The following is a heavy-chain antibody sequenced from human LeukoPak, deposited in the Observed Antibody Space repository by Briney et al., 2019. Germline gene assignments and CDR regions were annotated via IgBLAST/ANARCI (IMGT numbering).Heavy chain of an antibody. D-gene: IGHD5-12*01. J-gene: IGHJ6*02. V-gene: IGHV3-7*04. CDR3: ARSRRVGTSPFYGTDV. CDR2: INPDGREK. Sequence: GGSLRLSCAASGITFSGAYMTWVRQAPGKGLEGVANINPDGREKSYVDSVRGRFTISRDNAKDSLYLQMNSLRAEDTAVYYCARSRRVGTSPFYGTDVWGQGTTVTVSS. CDR1: GITFSGAY.